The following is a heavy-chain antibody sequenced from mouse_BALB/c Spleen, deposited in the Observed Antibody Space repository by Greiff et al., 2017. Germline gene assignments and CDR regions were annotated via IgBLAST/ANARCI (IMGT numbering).Heavy chain of an antibody. CDR3: AREGAGYGYAMDY. CDR1: GYSFTSYW. Sequence: VQLQESGPQLVRPGASVKISCKASGYSFTSYWMHWVKQRPGQGLEWIGMIDPSDSETRLNQKFKDKATLTVDKSSSTAYMQLSSPTSEDSAVYYCAREGAGYGYAMDYWGQGTSVTVSS. D-gene: IGHD2-2*01. J-gene: IGHJ4*01. CDR2: IDPSDSET. V-gene: IGHV1S126*01.